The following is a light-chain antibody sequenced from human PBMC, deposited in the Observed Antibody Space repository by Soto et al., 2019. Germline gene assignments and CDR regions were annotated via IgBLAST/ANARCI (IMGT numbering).Light chain of an antibody. Sequence: DIQMTQSPSTLSASVGDRVTITCRASQSISSWLAWYQQKPGKAPKLLIYKASSLESGVPTRFSGRGSGTEFTLTISSLHPDDFATYYCQQYNSYATFGQGTKVEIK. J-gene: IGKJ1*01. CDR2: KAS. V-gene: IGKV1-5*03. CDR3: QQYNSYAT. CDR1: QSISSW.